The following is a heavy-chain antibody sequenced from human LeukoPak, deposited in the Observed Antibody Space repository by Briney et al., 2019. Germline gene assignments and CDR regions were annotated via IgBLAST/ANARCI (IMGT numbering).Heavy chain of an antibody. J-gene: IGHJ4*02. CDR1: GFTFSSDW. V-gene: IGHV3-7*01. CDR2: IKQDGSEK. CDR3: AKDLDEDDSSGY. D-gene: IGHD3-22*01. Sequence: PGGSLRLSCAASGFTFSSDWMSWVREAPGKGLGRVANIKQDGSEKYYVDSVKSRFTISRDNAKNSLYLQMNSLRAEDTAVYYCAKDLDEDDSSGYWGQGTLVTVSS.